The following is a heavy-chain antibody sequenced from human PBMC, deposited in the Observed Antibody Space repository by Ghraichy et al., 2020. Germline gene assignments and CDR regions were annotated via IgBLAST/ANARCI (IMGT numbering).Heavy chain of an antibody. Sequence: GGSLRLSCAASGFTFRTYAMSWVRQAPGKGLEWVSAITDNGDTTYDAESVKGRFTISRDNSKNTLFLQMNSLRGEDTAVYYCAKFARDWPNEYLQHWGQGALVTVSS. D-gene: IGHD3/OR15-3a*01. V-gene: IGHV3-23*01. CDR1: GFTFRTYA. CDR2: ITDNGDTT. CDR3: AKFARDWPNEYLQH. J-gene: IGHJ1*01.